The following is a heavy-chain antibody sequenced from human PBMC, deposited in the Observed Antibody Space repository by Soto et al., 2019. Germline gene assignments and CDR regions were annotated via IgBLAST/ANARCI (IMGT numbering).Heavy chain of an antibody. J-gene: IGHJ4*02. D-gene: IGHD6-25*01. CDR3: MRRHSLFSGSVPSDYFGY. CDR1: GYNFANNW. CDR2: IDPSDSDT. V-gene: IGHV5-51*01. Sequence: PGESLKISCRGSGYNFANNWIAWVRQMPGEGLEWMGIIDPSDSDTKYSPSFQGQVTISADKSISTAYLQWSSLKASDTALYYCMRRHSLFSGSVPSDYFGYWGQGTQVTVSS.